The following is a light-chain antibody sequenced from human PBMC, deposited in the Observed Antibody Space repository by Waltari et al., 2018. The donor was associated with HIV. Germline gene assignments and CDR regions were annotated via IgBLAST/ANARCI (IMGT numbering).Light chain of an antibody. CDR2: GLN. Sequence: QSVLTQPPSASGTPGQRVTISCSGSTSHIGSNYVHWYQHLPGTAPKLLIYGLNERPSGVSDRCSGSKSGTSASLAISGLRSEDEGDYSCAAWDDSLGGPVFGGGTQLTVL. CDR1: TSHIGSNY. J-gene: IGLJ7*01. CDR3: AAWDDSLGGPV. V-gene: IGLV1-47*01.